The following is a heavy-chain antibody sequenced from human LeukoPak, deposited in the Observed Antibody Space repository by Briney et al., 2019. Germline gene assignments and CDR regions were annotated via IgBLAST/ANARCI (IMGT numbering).Heavy chain of an antibody. Sequence: SVKVSCKASGYTFTGYYMHWVRQAPGQGLEWMGWINPNSGGTNYAQKFQGWVTMTRDTSISTAYMELSRLRSDDTAVYYCARGGYSYGYYFDYWGQGTLVTVSS. CDR1: GYTFTGYY. V-gene: IGHV1-2*04. D-gene: IGHD5-18*01. J-gene: IGHJ4*02. CDR2: INPNSGGT. CDR3: ARGGYSYGYYFDY.